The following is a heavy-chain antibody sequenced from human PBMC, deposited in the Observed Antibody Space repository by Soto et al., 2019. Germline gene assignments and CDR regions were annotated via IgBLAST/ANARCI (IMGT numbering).Heavy chain of an antibody. Sequence: PSETLSLTCAVSGGSISSGDYYWSWIRQPPGKGLEWIGYIYYSGSTYYNPSLKSRVTISVDTSKNQFSLKLSSVTAADTAVYYCARARGWYRLRHFDYWGQGTLVTVSS. J-gene: IGHJ4*02. V-gene: IGHV4-30-4*01. CDR2: IYYSGST. CDR1: GGSISSGDYY. D-gene: IGHD2-2*01. CDR3: ARARGWYRLRHFDY.